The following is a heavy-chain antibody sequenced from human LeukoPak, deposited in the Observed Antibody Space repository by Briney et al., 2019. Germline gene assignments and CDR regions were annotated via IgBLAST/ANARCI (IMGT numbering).Heavy chain of an antibody. J-gene: IGHJ4*02. V-gene: IGHV3-23*01. D-gene: IGHD6-19*01. CDR3: AKDPPLFGYAGGWSKNFFDY. CDR2: VTGSAAST. CDR1: GFTFSGYA. Sequence: GGSLRLSCAASGFTFSGYAMSWVRQAPGKGLEWVSTVTGSAASTYYAESVKGRFTISRDNSKNTLYLQMNSLRAEDTAVYYWAKDPPLFGYAGGWSKNFFDYGAQGPLVTVSS.